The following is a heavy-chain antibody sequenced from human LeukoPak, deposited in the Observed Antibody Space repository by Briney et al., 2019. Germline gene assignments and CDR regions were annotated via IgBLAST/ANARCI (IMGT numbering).Heavy chain of an antibody. CDR1: GFTFDDYG. D-gene: IGHD3-10*01. V-gene: IGHV3-20*04. CDR2: INWNGGST. J-gene: IGHJ5*02. Sequence: GGSLRLSCAASGFTFDDYGMSWVRQAPGKGLEWVSGINWNGGSTGYADSVKGRFTISRDNAKNSLYLQMNSLRAVDTALYYCARGGYYGSGSYSWGQGTLVTVSS. CDR3: ARGGYYGSGSYS.